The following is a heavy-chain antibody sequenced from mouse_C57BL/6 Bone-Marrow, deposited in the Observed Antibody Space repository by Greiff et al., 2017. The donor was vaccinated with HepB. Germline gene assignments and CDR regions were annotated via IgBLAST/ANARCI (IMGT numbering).Heavy chain of an antibody. V-gene: IGHV3-6*01. CDR1: GYSITSGYY. J-gene: IGHJ3*01. CDR2: ISYDGSN. CDR3: ARVRLLFAY. Sequence: ESGPGLVKPSQSLSLTCSVTGYSITSGYYWNWIRQFPGNKLEWMGYISYDGSNNYNPSLKNRISITRDTSKNQFFLKLNSVTTEDTATYYCARVRLLFAYWGQGTLVTVSA.